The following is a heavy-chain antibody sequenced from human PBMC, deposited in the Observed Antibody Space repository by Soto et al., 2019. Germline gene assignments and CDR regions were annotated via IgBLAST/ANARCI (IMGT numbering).Heavy chain of an antibody. CDR3: AREAV. V-gene: IGHV3-7*05. J-gene: IGHJ6*02. CDR1: GFTFSGYW. CDR2: IKQVGSEE. Sequence: EVQLVESGGGLVQPGGSLRLSCAASGFTFSGYWMSWVRQAPGKGLEWVANIKQVGSEEFYVDSVKGRFTISRDNAKNSLYLQMTSLRAEDTAVYYCAREAVWGQGTTVTVSS.